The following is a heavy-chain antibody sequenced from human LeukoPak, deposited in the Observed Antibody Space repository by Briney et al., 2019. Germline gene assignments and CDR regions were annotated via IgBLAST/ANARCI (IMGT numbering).Heavy chain of an antibody. CDR3: ARGISAYGRALES. Sequence: GGSLRLSCAASGFNVTSNYMNWVSQAPGEGPAWVSAFYTDGRTVYADSVKGRFTISRDNSKNTLYLQMNSLRVDDTAVYYCARGISAYGRALESWGQGALVTVSS. V-gene: IGHV3-53*01. CDR2: FYTDGRT. CDR1: GFNVTSNY. D-gene: IGHD2-21*01. J-gene: IGHJ4*02.